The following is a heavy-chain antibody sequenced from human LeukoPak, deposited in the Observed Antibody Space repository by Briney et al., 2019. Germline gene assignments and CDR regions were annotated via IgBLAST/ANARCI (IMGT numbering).Heavy chain of an antibody. Sequence: PGRSLRLSCAASGFTFSTSGMHWVRQAPGRGLEWVAFIRNDGSNKYYADSVKGRFTISRDNSKNTLYLQMNSLGAEDTAVYYCAKGSGYSFFEDWGQGTLVTVSS. CDR2: IRNDGSNK. CDR1: GFTFSTSG. D-gene: IGHD3-22*01. J-gene: IGHJ4*02. CDR3: AKGSGYSFFED. V-gene: IGHV3-30*02.